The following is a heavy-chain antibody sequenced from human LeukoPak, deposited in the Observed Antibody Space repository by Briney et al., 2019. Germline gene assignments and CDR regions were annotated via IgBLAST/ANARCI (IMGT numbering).Heavy chain of an antibody. J-gene: IGHJ4*02. V-gene: IGHV3-74*01. CDR2: INSDGSST. Sequence: PGGSLRLSCAASGFTFSAYWVHWVRQAPGKGLVWVSRINSDGSSTSYADSVKSRFTISRDNAKNTLYLQMNSLRAEDTAVYYCTSKTTDYYDSSGVGGYWGQGTLVTVSS. CDR1: GFTFSAYW. CDR3: TSKTTDYYDSSGVGGY. D-gene: IGHD3-22*01.